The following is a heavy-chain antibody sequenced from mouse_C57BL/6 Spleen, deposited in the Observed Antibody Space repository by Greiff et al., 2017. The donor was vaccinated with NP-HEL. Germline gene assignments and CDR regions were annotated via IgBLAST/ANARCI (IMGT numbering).Heavy chain of an antibody. Sequence: VQLQQSGPELVKPGASVKMSCKASGYTFTDYNMHWVKQSHGKSLEWIGYINPNNGGTSYNQKFKSKATLTVDTSSSTAYMQLSSLTSEDSAVYYCARGGSYRGFAYWGQGTLVTVSA. CDR1: GYTFTDYN. D-gene: IGHD6-1*01. J-gene: IGHJ3*01. CDR3: ARGGSYRGFAY. V-gene: IGHV1-22*01. CDR2: INPNNGGT.